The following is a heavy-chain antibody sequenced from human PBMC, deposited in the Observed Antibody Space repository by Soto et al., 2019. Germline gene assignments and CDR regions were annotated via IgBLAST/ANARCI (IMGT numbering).Heavy chain of an antibody. D-gene: IGHD6-19*01. CDR1: GFTFSTYS. CDR3: ARERGSGWTFDY. J-gene: IGHJ4*02. V-gene: IGHV3-48*01. CDR2: ISSSSTI. Sequence: EVQLVESGGDLVQPGGSLRLSCAASGFTFSTYSMNWVLRAPGKGLEWVSSISSSSTIYYADSVKGRFTISRDNVQNSLYLQMHSLRAEDTAVYYCARERGSGWTFDYWGQGTLVTVSS.